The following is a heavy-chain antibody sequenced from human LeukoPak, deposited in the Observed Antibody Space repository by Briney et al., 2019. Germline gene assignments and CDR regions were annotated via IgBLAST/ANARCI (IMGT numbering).Heavy chain of an antibody. D-gene: IGHD3-10*01. CDR1: GGSFSGYY. CDR3: AREGFGELSHFDY. CDR2: INHSGRT. J-gene: IGHJ4*02. V-gene: IGHV4-34*01. Sequence: SETLSLTCVVYGGSFSGYYWSWIRQPPGRGLEWIGEINHSGRTNYNPSLKRRVTISVDTSKNQFSLKLSSVTAADTAVYYCAREGFGELSHFDYWGQGTLVTVSS.